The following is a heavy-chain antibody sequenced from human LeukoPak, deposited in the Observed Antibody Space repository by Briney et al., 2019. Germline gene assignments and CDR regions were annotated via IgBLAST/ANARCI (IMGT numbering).Heavy chain of an antibody. CDR3: ARSRSSSWTNWFDP. Sequence: SETLSLTCTVSGGSISSYYWSWIRQPPGKGLEGIGYIYYSGSTKYNPSLKSRVTISVDTSEEQFSLKLTSVTAADTAVYYCARSRSSSWTNWFDPSGQGTLVTVSS. D-gene: IGHD6-13*01. CDR2: IYYSGST. V-gene: IGHV4-59*08. J-gene: IGHJ5*02. CDR1: GGSISSYY.